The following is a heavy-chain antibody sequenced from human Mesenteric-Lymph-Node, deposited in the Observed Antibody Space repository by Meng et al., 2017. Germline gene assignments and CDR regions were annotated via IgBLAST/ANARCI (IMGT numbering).Heavy chain of an antibody. CDR2: IYYSGST. CDR3: ARDHHVYSSSWYAWFDP. Sequence: QVPSPGTGPGPLKPSPPSSLPWAVSGGSISSGGYYWSWIRQPPGKGLEWIGYIYYSGSTYYNPSLKSRVTISVDTSTNQFSLKLSSVTAADTAVYYCARDHHVYSSSWYAWFDPWGQGTLVTVSS. CDR1: GGSISSGGYY. J-gene: IGHJ5*02. V-gene: IGHV4-30-4*01. D-gene: IGHD6-13*01.